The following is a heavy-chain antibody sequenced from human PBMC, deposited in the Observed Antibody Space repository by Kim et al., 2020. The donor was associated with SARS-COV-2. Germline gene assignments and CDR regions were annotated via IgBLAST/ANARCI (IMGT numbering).Heavy chain of an antibody. CDR3: ATVVFYYDAGYFKN. D-gene: IGHD3-22*01. Sequence: ADSVKGRLIISRDHSKNPLYLQRNSLRAEDTAVYYCATVVFYYDAGYFKNWGQGTLVIVSS. V-gene: IGHV3-30*07. J-gene: IGHJ1*01.